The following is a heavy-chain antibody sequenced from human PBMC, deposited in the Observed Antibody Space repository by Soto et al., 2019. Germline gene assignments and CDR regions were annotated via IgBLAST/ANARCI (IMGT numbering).Heavy chain of an antibody. CDR1: GGTFSSYA. J-gene: IGHJ4*02. CDR3: ARDASSRDFDY. D-gene: IGHD6-13*01. V-gene: IGHV1-69*05. Sequence: SVKVSCKASGGTFSSYAISWVRQAPGQGLEWMGGIIPIFGTANYAQKLQGRVTMTTDTSTSTAYMELRSLRSDDTAVYYCARDASSRDFDYWGQGTLVTVSS. CDR2: IIPIFGTA.